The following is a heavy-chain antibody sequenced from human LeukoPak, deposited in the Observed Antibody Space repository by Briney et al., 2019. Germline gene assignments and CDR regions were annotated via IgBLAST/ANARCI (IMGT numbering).Heavy chain of an antibody. V-gene: IGHV3-48*04. CDR3: ARKAQTGSHSGPFDI. Sequence: GGSLRLSCAASGFTFSSHAMNWVRQAPGKGLEWISSISTDSLTIKYADFVSGQFTISRDNAEHLLFLQMNSLRAEDTAVYYWARKAQTGSHSGPFDIWGQGTLVTVSS. CDR1: GFTFSSHA. J-gene: IGHJ3*02. CDR2: ISTDSLTI. D-gene: IGHD1-26*01.